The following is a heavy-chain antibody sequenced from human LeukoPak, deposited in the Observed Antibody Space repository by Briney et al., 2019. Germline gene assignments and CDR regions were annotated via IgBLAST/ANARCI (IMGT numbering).Heavy chain of an antibody. J-gene: IGHJ4*02. CDR3: ARGPNYVWGSYRYFDY. Sequence: SETLSLTCAVSGGSIGSGDYYWSWIRQPPGKGLEWIGYIYYSGSTSYNPSLKSRVTISVDTSKNQFSLKLTSVTATDTAVYYCARGPNYVWGSYRYFDYWGQGTLVTVSS. D-gene: IGHD3-16*02. V-gene: IGHV4-30-4*01. CDR2: IYYSGST. CDR1: GGSIGSGDYY.